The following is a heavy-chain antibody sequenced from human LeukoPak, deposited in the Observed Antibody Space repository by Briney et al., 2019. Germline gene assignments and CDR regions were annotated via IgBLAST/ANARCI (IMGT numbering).Heavy chain of an antibody. Sequence: PGGSLRLSCAASGFTFSNYWMHWVRQGPGKGLVWVSRIRSDGTSTSYADSVKGRFTISRDNAKNTRYLQMSSLRAEDTAVYYCARGGDPVKYYAEYFQYWGRGTPVTVSS. J-gene: IGHJ1*01. V-gene: IGHV3-74*01. CDR1: GFTFSNYW. D-gene: IGHD2-21*02. CDR3: ARGGDPVKYYAEYFQY. CDR2: IRSDGTST.